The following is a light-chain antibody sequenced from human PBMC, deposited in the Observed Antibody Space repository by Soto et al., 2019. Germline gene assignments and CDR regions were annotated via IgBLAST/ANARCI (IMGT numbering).Light chain of an antibody. CDR2: TSF. J-gene: IGKJ1*01. CDR1: QSIGTF. V-gene: IGKV1-39*01. Sequence: IQMTQSPSYLSASVGDRFSRTCRASQSIGTFLNWYQQKPGEAPNLLIHTSFTLYSGVPSRFSGTGSGTDFTPTISSLQPEDFATYFCQQAFSAEWTFGQGNKVE. CDR3: QQAFSAEWT.